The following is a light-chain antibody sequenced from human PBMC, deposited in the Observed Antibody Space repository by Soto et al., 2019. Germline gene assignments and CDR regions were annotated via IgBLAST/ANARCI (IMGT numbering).Light chain of an antibody. J-gene: IGLJ3*02. CDR2: WDG. V-gene: IGLV1-47*01. CDR3: AAWDDSLSGVV. Sequence: QPVLTQPPSASGTPGQRVTISCSGSSSNVGSNYVYWYQQVPGTAPILLMHWDGQRPSGVPDRFSGSKSGTSASLAISGLRSEDEADYYCAAWDDSLSGVVFGGETKLTVL. CDR1: SSNVGSNY.